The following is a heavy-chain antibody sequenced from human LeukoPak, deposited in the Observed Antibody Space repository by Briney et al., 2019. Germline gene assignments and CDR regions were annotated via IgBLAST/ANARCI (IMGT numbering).Heavy chain of an antibody. CDR1: GGSISSYY. D-gene: IGHD2-15*01. CDR3: AGAELEYCSGGSCYVDYFDY. CDR2: IYYSGST. Sequence: SETLSLTCTVSGGSISSYYWSWIRQPPGKGMEWIGYIYYSGSTNYNPSLKSRVTISVDKSKNQFSRKLSSVTGAETAVYYSAGAELEYCSGGSCYVDYFDYWGQGTLVTVSS. V-gene: IGHV4-59*01. J-gene: IGHJ4*02.